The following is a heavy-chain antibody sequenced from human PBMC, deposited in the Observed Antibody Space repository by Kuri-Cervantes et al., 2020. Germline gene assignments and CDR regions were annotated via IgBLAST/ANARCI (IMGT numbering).Heavy chain of an antibody. Sequence: SETLSLTCTVSGGSISSYYWSWIRQPPGKGLEWIGYIYYSGSTNYNPSLKSRVTISVDTSKNQFSLKLSSVTAADTAVYYCARAHVRGYSYGYVFDYWGQGTLVTVLL. CDR3: ARAHVRGYSYGYVFDY. CDR1: GGSISSYY. D-gene: IGHD5-18*01. CDR2: IYYSGST. J-gene: IGHJ4*02. V-gene: IGHV4-59*01.